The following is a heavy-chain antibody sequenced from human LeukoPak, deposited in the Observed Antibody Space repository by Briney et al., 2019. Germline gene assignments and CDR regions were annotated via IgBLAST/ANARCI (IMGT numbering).Heavy chain of an antibody. CDR2: INSDGSST. CDR1: GFTFRSYW. J-gene: IGHJ4*02. CDR3: ARRAVNMVYIDY. Sequence: GGSLRLSCAASGFTFRSYWMQWVRQVPGKGLVWVSRINSDGSSTRYADSVKGRFTTSRDNAKNTLYLQMNSLRAEDTAVYYCARRAVNMVYIDYWGQGTMVTVSS. D-gene: IGHD3-3*01. V-gene: IGHV3-74*01.